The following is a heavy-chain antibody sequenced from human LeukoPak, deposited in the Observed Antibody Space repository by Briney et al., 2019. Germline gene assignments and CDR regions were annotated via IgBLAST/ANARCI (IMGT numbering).Heavy chain of an antibody. CDR3: ARRGYHDYSGFDY. CDR2: IRYDGSNK. D-gene: IGHD1-26*01. CDR1: GFTFSSYG. Sequence: GGSLRLSCAASGFTFSSYGMHWVRQAPGKGLEWVAFIRYDGSNKYYADSVKGRFTVSRDNSKNSLYLQMKRLRAEDTALYYCARRGYHDYSGFDYWGQGTLVTVSS. J-gene: IGHJ4*02. V-gene: IGHV3-30*02.